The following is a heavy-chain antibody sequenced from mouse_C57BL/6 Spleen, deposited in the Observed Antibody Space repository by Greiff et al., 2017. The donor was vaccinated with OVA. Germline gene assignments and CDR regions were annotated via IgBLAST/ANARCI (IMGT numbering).Heavy chain of an antibody. CDR3: ARRGDYGNSYYYAMDY. CDR2: ET. V-gene: IGHV1-52*01. J-gene: IGHJ4*01. D-gene: IGHD2-1*01. Sequence: ETHYNQKFKDKATLTVDKSSSTAYMQLSSLTSEDSAVYYCARRGDYGNSYYYAMDYWGQGTSVTVSS.